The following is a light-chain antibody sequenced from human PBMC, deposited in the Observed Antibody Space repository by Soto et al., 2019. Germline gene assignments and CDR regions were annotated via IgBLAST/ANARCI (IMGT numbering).Light chain of an antibody. CDR2: DAS. J-gene: IGKJ1*01. CDR3: QHYNSYSEA. CDR1: QSTSSW. Sequence: DIQMTQSPSTLSASVGDRVTITCRAIQSTSSWLAWYQQKRGKAPKLLXYDASSLESGVPSRFSGSGSGTEFTLTISSLQPDDFETYYCQHYNSYSEAFGQGTKVDIK. V-gene: IGKV1-5*01.